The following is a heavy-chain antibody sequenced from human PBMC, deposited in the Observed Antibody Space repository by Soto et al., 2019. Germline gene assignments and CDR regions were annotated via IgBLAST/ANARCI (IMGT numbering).Heavy chain of an antibody. V-gene: IGHV3-30-3*01. CDR3: ARDQGRTVTRGDWFDP. Sequence: AGSLRLSCAASGFMFITYAIHWCRHSAGKGLEWVAVISYDGSDIYYGDSGKGRFTISRDNSRNTLYLEMNSLQTEDTAVFYCARDQGRTVTRGDWFDPWGQGTLVTVSS. CDR2: ISYDGSDI. J-gene: IGHJ5*02. D-gene: IGHD6-19*01. CDR1: GFMFITYA.